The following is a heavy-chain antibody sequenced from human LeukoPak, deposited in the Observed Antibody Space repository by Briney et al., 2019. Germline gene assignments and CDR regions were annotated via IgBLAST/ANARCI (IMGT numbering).Heavy chain of an antibody. CDR3: ARESYDSHFDY. V-gene: IGHV3-7*01. Sequence: PGGSLRLSCVVSGFTFSSYWMAWVRQAPGKGLEWVANIKGEGREERYVDSVKGRFTISRDNTKNSLYLQMNSLRVEDTAVYYCARESYDSHFDYWGQGTLVTVSS. CDR1: GFTFSSYW. J-gene: IGHJ4*02. D-gene: IGHD3-22*01. CDR2: IKGEGREE.